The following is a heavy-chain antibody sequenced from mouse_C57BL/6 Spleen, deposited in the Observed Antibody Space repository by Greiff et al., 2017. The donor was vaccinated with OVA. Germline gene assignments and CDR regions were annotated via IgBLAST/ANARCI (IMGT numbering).Heavy chain of an antibody. D-gene: IGHD6-1*01. CDR2: IYPGDGDT. V-gene: IGHV1-80*01. Sequence: QVHVKQSGAELVKPGAYVKISCKASGYAFSSYCVNWVKQRPGKGLEWIGQIYPGDGDTNYNGKFKGKATLTADKSSNTTYMQLSSLTSEDSAVYFCARCRGYFDYWGQGTTLTVSS. CDR1: GYAFSSYC. CDR3: ARCRGYFDY. J-gene: IGHJ2*01.